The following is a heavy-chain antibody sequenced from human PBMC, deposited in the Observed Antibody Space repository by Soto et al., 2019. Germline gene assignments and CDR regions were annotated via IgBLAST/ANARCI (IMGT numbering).Heavy chain of an antibody. D-gene: IGHD2-15*01. CDR1: GVTFSSYA. CDR2: ISGSGGST. Sequence: PGGSLRLSCAASGVTFSSYAMSWVRQAPGKGLEWVSAISGSGGSTYYADSVKGRFTISRDNSKNTLYLQMNSLRAEDTAVYYCAKDRRCSGGSCYRAFDIWGQGTMVT. V-gene: IGHV3-23*01. CDR3: AKDRRCSGGSCYRAFDI. J-gene: IGHJ3*02.